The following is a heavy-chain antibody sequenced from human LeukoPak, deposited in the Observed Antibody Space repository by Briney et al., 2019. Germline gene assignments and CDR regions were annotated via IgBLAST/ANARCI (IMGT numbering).Heavy chain of an antibody. CDR1: GGSISSSSYY. V-gene: IGHV4-39*01. Sequence: SETLSLTCTVSGGSISSSSYYWGWIRQPPGTGLEWIGSIYYSGSTYYNPSLKSRVTISVDTSKNQFSLKLSSVTAADTAVYYCARHHGLERRIYYWGQGTLVTVSS. CDR3: ARHHGLERRIYY. CDR2: IYYSGST. D-gene: IGHD1-1*01. J-gene: IGHJ4*02.